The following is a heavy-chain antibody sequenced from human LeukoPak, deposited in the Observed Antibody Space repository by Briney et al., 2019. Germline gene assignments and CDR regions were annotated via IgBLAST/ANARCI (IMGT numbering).Heavy chain of an antibody. D-gene: IGHD3-9*01. V-gene: IGHV3-23*01. CDR3: AKFRAVTGYGDY. CDR2: ISGSGGST. Sequence: GGSLRLSCAASGFTFSSYAMNWVRQAPGKGLEWVSAISGSGGSTYYADSVKGRFTISRDNSKNTLYLQMNSLRAEDTAVYYCAKFRAVTGYGDYWGLGTLVTVSS. J-gene: IGHJ4*02. CDR1: GFTFSSYA.